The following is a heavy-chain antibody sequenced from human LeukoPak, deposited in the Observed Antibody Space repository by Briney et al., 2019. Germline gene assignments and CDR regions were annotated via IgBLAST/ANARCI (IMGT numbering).Heavy chain of an antibody. J-gene: IGHJ4*02. CDR1: GFTFNNYA. CDR2: ISPSGDST. CDR3: AKIPKGGYFDY. V-gene: IGHV3-23*01. D-gene: IGHD2-2*01. Sequence: GGSLRLSCAASGFTFNNYAMNWVRQAPGKGLEWVSHISPSGDSTYYADSVKGRFTISRDSSKNTLSLQMNSLRAEDTAVYYCAKIPKGGYFDYWGQGTLVTVSS.